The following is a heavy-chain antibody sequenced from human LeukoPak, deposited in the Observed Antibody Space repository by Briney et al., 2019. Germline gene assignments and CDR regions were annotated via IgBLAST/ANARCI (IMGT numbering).Heavy chain of an antibody. V-gene: IGHV3-21*01. CDR2: ISSSSSYI. CDR3: ARDLGLSTVRGVINWFDP. CDR1: GFTFSTYW. Sequence: RGSLRLSCAASGFTFSTYWMSWVRQAPGKRLEWVSSISSSSSYIYYADSVKGRFTISRDNAKNSLYLQMNSLRAEDTAVYYCARDLGLSTVRGVINWFDPWGQGTLVTVSS. J-gene: IGHJ5*02. D-gene: IGHD3-10*01.